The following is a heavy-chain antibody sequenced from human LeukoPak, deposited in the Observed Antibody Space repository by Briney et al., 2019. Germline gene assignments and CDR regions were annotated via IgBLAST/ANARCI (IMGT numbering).Heavy chain of an antibody. CDR2: IYYNGST. V-gene: IGHV4-61*08. J-gene: IGHJ5*02. Sequence: PSETLSLTCSVSGGSVSSGGYYWSWIRQPPGKGLEWIGYIYYNGSTKYNPSLKSRVTISVDTSKNQFSLKLSSVTAADTAVYYCARDGRGYSYGVGFDPWGQGTLVTVSS. D-gene: IGHD5-18*01. CDR1: GGSVSSGGYY. CDR3: ARDGRGYSYGVGFDP.